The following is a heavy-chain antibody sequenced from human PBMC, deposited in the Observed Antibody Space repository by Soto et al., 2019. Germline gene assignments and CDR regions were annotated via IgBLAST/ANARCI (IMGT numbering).Heavy chain of an antibody. D-gene: IGHD2-15*01. CDR2: ISWNSGSI. Sequence: EVQLVESGGGLVQPGRSLRLSCAASGFTFDDYAMHWVRQAPGKGLEWVSGISWNSGSIGYADSVKGRFTISRDNAKNSLYLQMNSPRAEDTALYYCAKDKVGYCSGGSCYPGWFDPWGQGTLVTVSS. CDR1: GFTFDDYA. J-gene: IGHJ5*02. CDR3: AKDKVGYCSGGSCYPGWFDP. V-gene: IGHV3-9*01.